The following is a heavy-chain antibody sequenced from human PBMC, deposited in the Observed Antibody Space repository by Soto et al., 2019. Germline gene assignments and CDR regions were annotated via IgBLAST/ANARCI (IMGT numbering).Heavy chain of an antibody. CDR3: ARMTTVTTSGMDV. V-gene: IGHV3-30-3*01. J-gene: IGHJ6*02. CDR2: ISYDGSNK. CDR1: GFTFSSYA. Sequence: GGSLRLSCAASGFTFSSYAMHWVRQAPGKGLEWVAVISYDGSNKYYADSVKGRFTISRDNSKNTLYLQMNSLRAEDTAVYYWARMTTVTTSGMDVWGQGTTVTVSS. D-gene: IGHD4-17*01.